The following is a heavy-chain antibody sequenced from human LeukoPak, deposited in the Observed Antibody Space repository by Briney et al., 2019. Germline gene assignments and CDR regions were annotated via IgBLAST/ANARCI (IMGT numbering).Heavy chain of an antibody. Sequence: GGSLRLSCAASGFTFSSYGMHWVRQAPGKGLEWVAVISYDGSNKYYADSVKGRFTISRDNSKNTLYLQMNSLRAEDTAVYYCAKDHYYCDSSGPLGYWGQGTLVTVSS. J-gene: IGHJ4*02. CDR2: ISYDGSNK. CDR3: AKDHYYCDSSGPLGY. V-gene: IGHV3-30*18. D-gene: IGHD3-22*01. CDR1: GFTFSSYG.